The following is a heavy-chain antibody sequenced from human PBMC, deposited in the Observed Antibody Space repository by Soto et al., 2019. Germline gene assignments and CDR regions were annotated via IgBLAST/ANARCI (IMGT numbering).Heavy chain of an antibody. CDR1: GFSLSTSGVG. J-gene: IGHJ5*02. CDR3: AHTSYSSSWFSNWFDP. Sequence: SGPTLVNPTQTLTLTCTFSGFSLSTSGVGVGWIRQPPGKALEWLALIFWDDDKRYSPSLKNRLTITKDTSKNQVVLTMTNMDPVDTATYYCAHTSYSSSWFSNWFDPWGQGTLVTVSS. V-gene: IGHV2-5*02. CDR2: IFWDDDK. D-gene: IGHD6-13*01.